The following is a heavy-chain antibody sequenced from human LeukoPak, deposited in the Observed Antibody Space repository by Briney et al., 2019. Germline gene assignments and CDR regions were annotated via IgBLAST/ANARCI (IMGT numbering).Heavy chain of an antibody. V-gene: IGHV3-30-3*01. J-gene: IGHJ4*02. CDR1: GFTFSSYA. D-gene: IGHD3-22*01. CDR2: ISFDGSDK. Sequence: PGGSLRLSCAASGFTFSSYAMHWVRQAPGKGLEWVAVISFDGSDKYYADSVKGRFTISRDNSKNTLYLQINSLRAEGTAVYYCAKDYYDRYFGYWGQGTLVTVSS. CDR3: AKDYYDRYFGY.